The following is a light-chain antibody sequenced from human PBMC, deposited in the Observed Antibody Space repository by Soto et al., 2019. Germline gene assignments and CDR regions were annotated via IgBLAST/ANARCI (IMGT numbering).Light chain of an antibody. Sequence: EIVMTQSPATLSVSPGDRVTLSCRANQSVRSNSAWYQQKPGQVPRLLFYGASTRATGVPARFSGSGYETEFALTISSLQSEDFAVYYCQQRGSWPPSITFGQGTRLEIK. J-gene: IGKJ5*01. CDR3: QQRGSWPPSIT. V-gene: IGKV3-15*01. CDR2: GAS. CDR1: QSVRSN.